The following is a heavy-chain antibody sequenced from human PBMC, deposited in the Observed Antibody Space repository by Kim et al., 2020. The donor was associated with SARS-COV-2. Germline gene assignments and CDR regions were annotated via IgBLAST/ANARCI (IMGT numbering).Heavy chain of an antibody. D-gene: IGHD5-12*01. Sequence: GGSLRLSCAASGFTFSSYEMNWVRQAPGKGLEWVSYISSSGSTIYYADSVKGRFTISRDNAKNSLYLQMNSLRAEDTAVYYCEVATILWSGVGPFDPWGQGTLVTVSS. V-gene: IGHV3-48*03. CDR1: GFTFSSYE. CDR3: EVATILWSGVGPFDP. CDR2: ISSSGSTI. J-gene: IGHJ5*02.